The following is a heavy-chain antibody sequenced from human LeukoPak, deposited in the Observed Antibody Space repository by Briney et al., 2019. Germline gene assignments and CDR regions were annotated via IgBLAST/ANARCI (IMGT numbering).Heavy chain of an antibody. CDR1: GFTFSSYW. CDR3: ARAPTYYYDSSENYMDV. CDR2: INSDGSST. Sequence: GGSLRLSCAASGFTFSSYWMHWVLQAPGKGLLWVSRINSDGSSTSYADSVKGRFTISRDNAKNTLYLQMNSLRAEDTAVYYCARAPTYYYDSSENYMDVWGKGTTATVSS. D-gene: IGHD3-22*01. V-gene: IGHV3-74*01. J-gene: IGHJ6*03.